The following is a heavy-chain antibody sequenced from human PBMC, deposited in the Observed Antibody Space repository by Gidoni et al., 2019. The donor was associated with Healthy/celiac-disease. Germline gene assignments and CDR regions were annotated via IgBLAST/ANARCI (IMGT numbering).Heavy chain of an antibody. J-gene: IGHJ4*02. Sequence: QLQLQESGPGLVKPSETLSLTCTVSGVSISSSSYYWGWIRQPPGKGLEWIGSIYYSGSTYYNPSLKSRVTISVDTSKNQFSLKLSSVTAADTAVYYCARRRGWELPFDYWGQGTLVTVSS. CDR1: GVSISSSSYY. V-gene: IGHV4-39*01. CDR3: ARRRGWELPFDY. CDR2: IYYSGST. D-gene: IGHD1-26*01.